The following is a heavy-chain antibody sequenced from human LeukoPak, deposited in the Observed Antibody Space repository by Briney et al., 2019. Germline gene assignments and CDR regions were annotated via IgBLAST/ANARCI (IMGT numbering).Heavy chain of an antibody. V-gene: IGHV3-74*01. CDR1: GFTFSSYW. Sequence: GSLLLSCAASGFTFSSYWMHWVRQAPGKGLVWVSRINSDGSFTNYADSVKGRFTVSRDNAKKTLYLQMNSLRAEDTAVYYCARVKGGSYYGTAEGFDYWGQGTLVTVSS. CDR3: ARVKGGSYYGTAEGFDY. D-gene: IGHD1-26*01. CDR2: INSDGSFT. J-gene: IGHJ4*02.